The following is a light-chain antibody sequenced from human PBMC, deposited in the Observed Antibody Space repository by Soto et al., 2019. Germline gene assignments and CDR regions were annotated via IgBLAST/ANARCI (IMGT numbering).Light chain of an antibody. CDR3: SSYTTSSTL. CDR1: SNDIGGNNY. V-gene: IGLV2-14*03. Sequence: QYVLTQPASVSGSPGQSITISCTGTSNDIGGNNYVSWYQQHPGKAPKLMIYDVTNRPSGVSNRFSGSKSGNTASLTISGLQAEDEADYYCSSYTTSSTLFGGGTKLTVL. CDR2: DVT. J-gene: IGLJ2*01.